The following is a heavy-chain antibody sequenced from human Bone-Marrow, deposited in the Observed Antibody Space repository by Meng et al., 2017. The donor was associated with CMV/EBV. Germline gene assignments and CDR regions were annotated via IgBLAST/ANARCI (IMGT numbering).Heavy chain of an antibody. CDR1: GFTFSSYG. Sequence: AAGFTFSSYGMHWIRQSPDKGLEWVAIISHDERNKYYAESVKGRFTISRDNSKDTLFLQMDSLRPEDTALYYCAKSSGWYGWYFDLWGRGTLVTVSS. V-gene: IGHV3-30*18. CDR3: AKSSGWYGWYFDL. CDR2: ISHDERNK. J-gene: IGHJ2*01. D-gene: IGHD6-19*01.